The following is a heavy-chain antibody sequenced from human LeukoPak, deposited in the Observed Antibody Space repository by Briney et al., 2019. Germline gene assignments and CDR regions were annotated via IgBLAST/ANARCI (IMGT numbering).Heavy chain of an antibody. CDR3: ARILSYDSSGYYSPRFDY. Sequence: ASVKVSCKASGYTFTSYYMHWVRQAPGQGLEWMGIINPSGGGTTYAQKFQGRVTMTRDTSTSIVYMELSSLRPEDTAVYYCARILSYDSSGYYSPRFDYWGQGTLVTVSS. CDR1: GYTFTSYY. D-gene: IGHD3-22*01. V-gene: IGHV1-46*01. J-gene: IGHJ4*02. CDR2: INPSGGGT.